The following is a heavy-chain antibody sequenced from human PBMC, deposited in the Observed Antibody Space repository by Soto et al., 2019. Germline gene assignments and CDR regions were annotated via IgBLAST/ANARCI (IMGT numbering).Heavy chain of an antibody. CDR1: GFTFSSYG. CDR2: ISYDGSNK. J-gene: IGHJ4*02. CDR3: AKDQLKIAGATDY. V-gene: IGHV3-30*18. Sequence: QVQLVESGGGVVQPGRSLRLSCAASGFTFSSYGMHWVRQAPGKGLEWVAVISYDGSNKYYADSVKGRFTISRDNSKNTLYLQMNSLRAEDTAVYYCAKDQLKIAGATDYWGQGTLVTVSS. D-gene: IGHD1-26*01.